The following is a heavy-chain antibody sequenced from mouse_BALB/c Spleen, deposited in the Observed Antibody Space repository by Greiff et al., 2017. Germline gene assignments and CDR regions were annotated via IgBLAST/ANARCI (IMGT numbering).Heavy chain of an antibody. CDR1: GYTFTSYW. D-gene: IGHD1-1*01. CDR3: ARTTVVVLYYFDY. Sequence: QVQLQQPGAELVKPGASVKLSCKASGYTFTSYWMHWVKQRPGQGLEWIGEINPSNGRTNYNEKFKSKATLTVDKSSSTAYMQLSSLTSEDSAVYYCARTTVVVLYYFDYWGQGTTLTVSS. V-gene: IGHV1S81*02. J-gene: IGHJ2*01. CDR2: INPSNGRT.